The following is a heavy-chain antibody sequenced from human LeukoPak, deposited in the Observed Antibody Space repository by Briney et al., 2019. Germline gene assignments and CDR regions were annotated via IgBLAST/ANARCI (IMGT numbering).Heavy chain of an antibody. Sequence: PSETLSLTCAVSGDSISSGGYSWSWIRQPPGKGLEWIGYIYYSGSTNYNPSLKSRVTISVDTSKNQFSLKLSSVTAADTAVYYCAKYSSGWYNYWGQGTLVTVSS. D-gene: IGHD6-19*01. J-gene: IGHJ4*02. V-gene: IGHV4-61*08. CDR2: IYYSGST. CDR1: GDSISSGGYS. CDR3: AKYSSGWYNY.